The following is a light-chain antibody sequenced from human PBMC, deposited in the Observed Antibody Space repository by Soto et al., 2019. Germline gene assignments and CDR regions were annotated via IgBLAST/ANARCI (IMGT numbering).Light chain of an antibody. CDR1: SSDVGGYNY. V-gene: IGLV2-14*01. Sequence: QSVLAQPASVSGSPGQSITISCTRTSSDVGGYNYVSWYQQHPGKAPKLMIYEVSYRPSGVSDRFSGSKSGNTASLTITGLQAEDEADYYCSSYTSSSTLDYVFGTGTKVTVL. CDR3: SSYTSSSTLDYV. CDR2: EVS. J-gene: IGLJ1*01.